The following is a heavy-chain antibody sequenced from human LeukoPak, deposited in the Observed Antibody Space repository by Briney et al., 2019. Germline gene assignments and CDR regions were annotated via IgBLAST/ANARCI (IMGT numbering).Heavy chain of an antibody. CDR2: ISGSGGST. Sequence: GGSLRLSCAASGFTFSSYAMSWVRQTPGKGLEWVSAISGSGGSTYYADSVKGRFTISRDNSKNTLYLQMNSLRAEDTAVYYCAKDPRASYGDYPYYFDYWGQGTLVTVSS. V-gene: IGHV3-23*01. CDR1: GFTFSSYA. J-gene: IGHJ4*02. CDR3: AKDPRASYGDYPYYFDY. D-gene: IGHD4-17*01.